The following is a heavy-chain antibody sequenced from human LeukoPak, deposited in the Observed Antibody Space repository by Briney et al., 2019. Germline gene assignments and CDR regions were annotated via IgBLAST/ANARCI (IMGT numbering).Heavy chain of an antibody. CDR1: DYNFAAYG. J-gene: IGHJ5*02. V-gene: IGHV1-18*01. Sequence: ASVKVSCKASDYNFAAYGITWVRQAPGQGLEWMGWISGFNGNTKYEQKFQGRVTMTTDTSTSTAYMELRSLRSDDTAVYYCAREGPGNWFDPWGQGTLVTVSS. CDR2: ISGFNGNT. CDR3: AREGPGNWFDP.